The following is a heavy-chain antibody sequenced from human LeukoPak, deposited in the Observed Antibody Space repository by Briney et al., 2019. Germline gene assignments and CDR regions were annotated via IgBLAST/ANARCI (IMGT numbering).Heavy chain of an antibody. D-gene: IGHD2-8*01. V-gene: IGHV3-23*01. CDR3: AKVKVVGYSTFDY. J-gene: IGHJ4*02. CDR2: FTRNDETT. Sequence: PGGSLRLSCAASGFTFSSYSMNWVRQAPGKGLEWVSGFTRNDETTSYADSVKGRFTISRDNSKNTLYLQMSSLRAEDTAVYYCAKVKVVGYSTFDYWGQGALVTVSS. CDR1: GFTFSSYS.